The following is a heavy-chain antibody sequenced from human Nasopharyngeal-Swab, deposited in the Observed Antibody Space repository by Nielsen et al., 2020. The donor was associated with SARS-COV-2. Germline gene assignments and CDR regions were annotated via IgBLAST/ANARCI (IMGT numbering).Heavy chain of an antibody. D-gene: IGHD3-22*01. CDR2: IYYSGST. Sequence: SETLSLTCTVSGGSISGYYWSWIRQPPGKGLEWIGYIYYSGSTNYNPSLKSRVTISVDTSKNQFSLKLSSVTAADTAVYYCARGADSSGYSMYYFDYWGQGTLVTVSS. J-gene: IGHJ4*02. CDR1: GGSISGYY. V-gene: IGHV4-59*01. CDR3: ARGADSSGYSMYYFDY.